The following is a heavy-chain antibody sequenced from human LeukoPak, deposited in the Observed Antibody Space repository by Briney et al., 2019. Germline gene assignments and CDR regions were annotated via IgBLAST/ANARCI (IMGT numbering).Heavy chain of an antibody. V-gene: IGHV4-30-2*01. CDR2: IYHSGST. Sequence: SETLSLTCAVSGGSISSGGYSWSWIRQPPGKGLEWIGFIYHSGSTYYNPSLKSRVTISVDRSKNQFSLKLSSVTAADTAVYYCASTLGGMDVWGQGTTVTVPS. D-gene: IGHD7-27*01. J-gene: IGHJ6*02. CDR1: GGSISSGGYS. CDR3: ASTLGGMDV.